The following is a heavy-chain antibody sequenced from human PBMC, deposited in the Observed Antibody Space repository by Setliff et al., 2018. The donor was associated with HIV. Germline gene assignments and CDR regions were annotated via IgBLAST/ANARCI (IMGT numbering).Heavy chain of an antibody. J-gene: IGHJ4*02. CDR1: GYTLTELS. D-gene: IGHD2-15*01. Sequence: ASVKVSCKVSGYTLTELSIHWVRQAPGKGLEWMGGFDPEDDETIYAQEFQGRVTMTEDTSTDTAYMELSSLTSEDTAVYFCAREYPRVAGPTPYYFDYWGQGTLVTVSS. CDR3: AREYPRVAGPTPYYFDY. CDR2: FDPEDDET. V-gene: IGHV1-24*01.